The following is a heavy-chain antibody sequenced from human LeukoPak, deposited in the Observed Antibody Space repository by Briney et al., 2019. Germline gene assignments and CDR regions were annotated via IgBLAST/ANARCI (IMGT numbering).Heavy chain of an antibody. J-gene: IGHJ6*03. D-gene: IGHD3-10*01. CDR2: IYYSGST. CDR1: GGSISSSSYY. Sequence: SETLSLTCTVSGGSISSSSYYWGWIRQPPGKGLEWIGSIYYSGSTYYSPSLKSRVTISVDTSKNQFSLKLSSVTAADTAVYYCMVRGYLYYYYYMDVWGKGTTVTISS. V-gene: IGHV4-39*01. CDR3: MVRGYLYYYYYMDV.